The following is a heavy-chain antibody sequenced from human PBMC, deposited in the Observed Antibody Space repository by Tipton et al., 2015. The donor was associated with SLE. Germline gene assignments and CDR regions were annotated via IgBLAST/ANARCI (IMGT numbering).Heavy chain of an antibody. Sequence: LSLTCTVSGYSISTGFYWGWIRQPPGKGLEWIGHVYPSGDTNYNPSLKSRVTISVDTSKNQFSLRLTSVTAADTAVYYCATNWNWGQGTMVTVSS. J-gene: IGHJ3*01. V-gene: IGHV4-38-2*02. CDR3: ATNWN. CDR1: GYSISTGFY. D-gene: IGHD1-1*01. CDR2: VYPSGDT.